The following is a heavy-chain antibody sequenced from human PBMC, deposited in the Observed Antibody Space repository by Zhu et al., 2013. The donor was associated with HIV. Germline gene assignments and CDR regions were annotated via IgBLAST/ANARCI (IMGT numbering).Heavy chain of an antibody. CDR3: ATPLNGVVTYFDF. Sequence: QVQLEQSGPEVRKPGASVKVSCKASGYTFTGYYMHWVRQAPGQGLEWMGWINPNSGDTESAQKFQGRVTMTRDTSVSTAYMELTSLTSDDTAVYYCATPLNGVVTYFDFWGQGSLVTVSS. V-gene: IGHV1-2*02. CDR1: GYTFTGYY. D-gene: IGHD3-3*01. J-gene: IGHJ4*02. CDR2: INPNSGDT.